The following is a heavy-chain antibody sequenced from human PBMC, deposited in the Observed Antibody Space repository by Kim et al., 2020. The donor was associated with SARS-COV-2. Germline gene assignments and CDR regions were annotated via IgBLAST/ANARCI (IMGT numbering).Heavy chain of an antibody. V-gene: IGHV5-51*01. CDR3: ARLLGWFDP. CDR2: SDT. J-gene: IGHJ5*02. Sequence: SDTRYSPSFQGQVTISADKSISTAYLQWSSLKASDTAMYYCARLLGWFDPWGQGTLVTVSS.